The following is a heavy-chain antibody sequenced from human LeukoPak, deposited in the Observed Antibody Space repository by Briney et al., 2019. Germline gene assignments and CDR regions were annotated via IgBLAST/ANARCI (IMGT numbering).Heavy chain of an antibody. CDR2: ILPLLSTK. CDR3: ARGLDWNDLHLDV. V-gene: IGHV1-69*04. CDR1: GGTFTRDA. D-gene: IGHD1-1*01. Sequence: ASVKVSCKLSGGTFTRDAISWVRQAPGEGLEWMGRILPLLSTKNYARKFQGRVTLTADKSTSTAYMELSSLRSEDTAIYYCARGLDWNDLHLDVWGKGTTDIVSS. J-gene: IGHJ6*04.